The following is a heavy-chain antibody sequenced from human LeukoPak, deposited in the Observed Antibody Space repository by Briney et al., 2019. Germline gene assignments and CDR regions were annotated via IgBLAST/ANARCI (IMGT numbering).Heavy chain of an antibody. CDR2: ISPSGGIT. J-gene: IGHJ4*02. CDR1: GFTFSSHG. V-gene: IGHV3-23*01. Sequence: GGSLRLSCAASGFTFSSHGMNWVRQAPGKGLEWVSGISPSGGITYYTDSVKGRFTISRDNSKNTVSLQMNSLRAEDTAVYYCAKNPLDIVVVPAAPFDYWGQGTLVTVSS. D-gene: IGHD2-2*01. CDR3: AKNPLDIVVVPAAPFDY.